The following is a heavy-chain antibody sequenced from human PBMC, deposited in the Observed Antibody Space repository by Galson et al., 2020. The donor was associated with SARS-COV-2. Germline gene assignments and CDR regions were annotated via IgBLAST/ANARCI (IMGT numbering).Heavy chain of an antibody. D-gene: IGHD3-22*01. Sequence: ETSETLSLTCTVSGGSISSSSYYWGWIRQPPGKGLEWLGSIYYSGSTYYNPSLKSRVTISVDTSKNQFSLKLSSVTAADTAVYYCARERFYYYDSSGPGTFWGQGTLVTVSS. CDR3: ARERFYYYDSSGPGTF. CDR1: GGSISSSSYY. J-gene: IGHJ4*02. V-gene: IGHV4-39*02. CDR2: IYYSGST.